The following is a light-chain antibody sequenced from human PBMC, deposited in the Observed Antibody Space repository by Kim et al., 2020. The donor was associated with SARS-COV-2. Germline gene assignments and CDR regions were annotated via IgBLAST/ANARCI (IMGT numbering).Light chain of an antibody. CDR1: KLGDKY. CDR3: QAWDSSTEV. J-gene: IGLJ2*01. CDR2: QDS. Sequence: SYELTQPPSVSVSPGQTASITCSGDKLGDKYACWYQQKPGQSPVLDIYQDSKRPSGIPERFSGSNSGNTATLTISGTQAMDEADYHCQAWDSSTEVFGGGTQLTVL. V-gene: IGLV3-1*01.